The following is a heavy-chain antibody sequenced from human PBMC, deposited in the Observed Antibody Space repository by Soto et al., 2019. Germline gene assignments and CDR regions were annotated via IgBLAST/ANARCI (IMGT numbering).Heavy chain of an antibody. V-gene: IGHV1-69*12. CDR1: GGTFSSYA. Sequence: QVQLVQSGAEVKKPGSSVKVSCKASGGTFSSYAISWVRQAPGQGLEWMGGIIPIFGTANYAQKFQGRVTIXGDXSXITAYMELSSLRSEDTAVYYCAKRGGNSADQYYFDYWGQGTLVTVSS. J-gene: IGHJ4*02. CDR2: IIPIFGTA. D-gene: IGHD2-21*02. CDR3: AKRGGNSADQYYFDY.